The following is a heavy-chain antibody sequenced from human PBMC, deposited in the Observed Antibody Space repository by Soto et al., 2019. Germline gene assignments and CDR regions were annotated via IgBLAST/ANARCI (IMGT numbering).Heavy chain of an antibody. D-gene: IGHD6-25*01. CDR2: ISYDVSKR. V-gene: IGHV3-30-3*01. CDR3: AKRTRNWFDP. Sequence: GGSLRLSCAASGFTFSSFSMHWVRQAPGKGLEWVAVISYDVSKRDYADSVKGRFTISRDNSKNTLYLQMNSLRAEDTAVYYCAKRTRNWFDPWGQGTLVTVSS. J-gene: IGHJ5*02. CDR1: GFTFSSFS.